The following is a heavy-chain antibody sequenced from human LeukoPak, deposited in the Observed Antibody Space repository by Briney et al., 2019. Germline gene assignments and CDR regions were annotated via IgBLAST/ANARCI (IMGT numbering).Heavy chain of an antibody. J-gene: IGHJ6*02. CDR1: GYTSTSYG. Sequence: ASVKVSCKASGYTSTSYGISWVRQAPGQGLEWMGWISAYNGNTNYAQKFQGRVTMTTDTSTTTAYMELRSLRSDDTAVYHCARVVIPDYYYYYGMDVWGQGTTVTVSS. CDR3: ARVVIPDYYYYYGMDV. CDR2: ISAYNGNT. D-gene: IGHD2/OR15-2a*01. V-gene: IGHV1-18*01.